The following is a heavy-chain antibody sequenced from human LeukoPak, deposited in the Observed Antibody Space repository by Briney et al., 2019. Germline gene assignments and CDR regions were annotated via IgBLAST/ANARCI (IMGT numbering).Heavy chain of an antibody. CDR3: ARHNVDCSSTSCYSWFDP. V-gene: IGHV5-51*01. CDR1: GYSFTSYC. CDR2: IYPGDSDT. D-gene: IGHD2-2*01. J-gene: IGHJ5*02. Sequence: GESLKISCKGSGYSFTSYCIGWVRQMPGKGLEWTGIIYPGDSDTRYSPSFQGQVTISADKSIGTAYLQWSSLKASDTAMYYCARHNVDCSSTSCYSWFDPWGQGTLVTVSS.